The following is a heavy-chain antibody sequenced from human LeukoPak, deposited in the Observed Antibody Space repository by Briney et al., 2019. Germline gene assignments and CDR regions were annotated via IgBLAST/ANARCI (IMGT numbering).Heavy chain of an antibody. CDR1: GFTFSSYW. D-gene: IGHD3-10*01. CDR3: ARGLRFGESYFDY. Sequence: PGESLRLSCAASGFTFSSYWMSCVRQAPGKGLEWVANIKQDGSEKYYVDSVKGRFTISRDNAKNSLFLQMSSLRAEDTAVYYCARGLRFGESYFDYWGQGTLVTVSS. V-gene: IGHV3-7*01. J-gene: IGHJ4*02. CDR2: IKQDGSEK.